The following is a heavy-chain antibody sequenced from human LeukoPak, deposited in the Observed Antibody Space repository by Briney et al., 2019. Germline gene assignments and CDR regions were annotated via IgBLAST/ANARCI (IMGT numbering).Heavy chain of an antibody. V-gene: IGHV1-2*02. J-gene: IGHJ4*02. CDR1: GYTFTGYY. Sequence: ASVKVSCRASGYTFTGYYMHWVRQAPGQGLEWMGWINPNSGGTNYAQKFQGRVTLTRDTSISTVHMELSRLRSDDTAVYYCARDASLMYWGQGTLVTVSS. CDR2: INPNSGGT. D-gene: IGHD3-16*01. CDR3: ARDASLMY.